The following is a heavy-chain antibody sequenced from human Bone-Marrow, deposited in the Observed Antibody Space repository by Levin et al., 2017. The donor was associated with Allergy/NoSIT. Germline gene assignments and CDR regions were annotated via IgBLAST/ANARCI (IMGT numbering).Heavy chain of an antibody. CDR1: GFTVSNNY. V-gene: IGHV3-66*04. CDR2: IYSGGGT. D-gene: IGHD3-10*01. Sequence: PTGGSLRLSCAVSGFTVSNNYMSWVRQAPGKGLEWVSIIYSGGGTFYADSVKARFTISRDNSKNTVYLQMNSLRAEDTAVYYCARLDFNYGSYYCGQGTLVTVSS. CDR3: ARLDFNYGSYY. J-gene: IGHJ4*02.